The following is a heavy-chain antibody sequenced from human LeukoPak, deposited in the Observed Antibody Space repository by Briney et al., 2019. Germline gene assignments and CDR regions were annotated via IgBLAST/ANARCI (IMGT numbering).Heavy chain of an antibody. CDR3: ARDGRYSGYDYGGNFRLDY. J-gene: IGHJ4*02. D-gene: IGHD5-12*01. CDR1: GGSFSGYY. Sequence: SETLSLTCAVYGGSFSGYYWSWIRQPPGKGLEWIGEINHSGSTNYNPSLKSRVTISVDTSKNQFSLKLSSVTAADTAVYYCARDGRYSGYDYGGNFRLDYWGQGTLVTVSS. CDR2: INHSGST. V-gene: IGHV4-34*01.